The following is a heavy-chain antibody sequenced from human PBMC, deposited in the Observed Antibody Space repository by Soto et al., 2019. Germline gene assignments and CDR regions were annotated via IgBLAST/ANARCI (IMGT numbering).Heavy chain of an antibody. V-gene: IGHV3-33*01. J-gene: IGHJ4*02. D-gene: IGHD6-13*01. Sequence: GGSLRLSCAASGFTFSSYGMQWVRQAPGRGLEWVAVIWYDGSNKYHAASVKGRFTIPRDNSKTTLYLQMNSLRAEDTAVYYCAGRRVAVAAAGTGRDYWGQGTLVTVSS. CDR1: GFTFSSYG. CDR2: IWYDGSNK. CDR3: AGRRVAVAAAGTGRDY.